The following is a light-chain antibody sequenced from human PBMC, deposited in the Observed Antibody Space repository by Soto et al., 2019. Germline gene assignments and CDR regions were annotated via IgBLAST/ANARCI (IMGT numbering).Light chain of an antibody. J-gene: IGLJ3*02. Sequence: QSVLTQQPSASGTPGQSVTISCSGSSSNIGSDYVYWFQLLPGTAPRLLIYRDVQRPSGVSDRFSGSKSGTSGSLAISGLRTEDEADYYCAAWDDTLSGWVFGGGTKLTVL. CDR1: SSNIGSDY. CDR3: AAWDDTLSGWV. V-gene: IGLV1-47*01. CDR2: RDV.